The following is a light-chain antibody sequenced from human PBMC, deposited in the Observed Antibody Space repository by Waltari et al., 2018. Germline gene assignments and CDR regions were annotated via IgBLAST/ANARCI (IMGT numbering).Light chain of an antibody. J-gene: IGKJ1*01. Sequence: DIQMTQSPASLSAAVGDTVSITCRASQSINTFLTWYQQKPGKAPNLIIYGVSNLLRGVSSRFSGSGSGTDFSLTITNLQPEDFATYYCHQNYNSPRTFGQGTKVHIK. CDR2: GVS. V-gene: IGKV1-39*01. CDR3: HQNYNSPRT. CDR1: QSINTF.